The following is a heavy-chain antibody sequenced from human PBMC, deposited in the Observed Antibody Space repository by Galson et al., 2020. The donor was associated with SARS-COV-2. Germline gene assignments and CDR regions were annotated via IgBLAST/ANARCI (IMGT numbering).Heavy chain of an antibody. CDR2: ISHDGRIE. D-gene: IGHD3-16*01. CDR1: GFAFSNYA. Sequence: GGSLRLSCAASGFAFSNYAIHWVRQAPGKGLDWVAVISHDGRIEVYADSVKGRFTISRDNSENMVFLQVNSLRADDTALYYCARDVSGGGSDIWGQGTMVTVSS. J-gene: IGHJ3*02. CDR3: ARDVSGGGSDI. V-gene: IGHV3-30*04.